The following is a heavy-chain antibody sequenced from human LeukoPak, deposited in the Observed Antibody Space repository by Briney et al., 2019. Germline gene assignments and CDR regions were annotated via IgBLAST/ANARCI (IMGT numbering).Heavy chain of an antibody. CDR2: ISAYNGNT. Sequence: GASVKVSCKASGYTFTSYGISWVRQAPGQGLEWMGWISAYNGNTNYAQKLQGRVTMTTDTSTSTAYMELRSLRSDDTAVYYCARAAYCGGDCLRAGDYWGQGTLVTVSS. J-gene: IGHJ4*02. V-gene: IGHV1-18*01. D-gene: IGHD2-21*01. CDR1: GYTFTSYG. CDR3: ARAAYCGGDCLRAGDY.